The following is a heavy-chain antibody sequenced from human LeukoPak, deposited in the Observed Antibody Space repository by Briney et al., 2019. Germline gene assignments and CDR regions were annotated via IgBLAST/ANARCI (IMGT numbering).Heavy chain of an antibody. CDR1: GFTCSNAW. CDR2: IKQDGSEK. J-gene: IGHJ4*02. CDR3: ARGPYYYGSGSYYSLDY. V-gene: IGHV3-7*04. Sequence: GGSLRLSCAASGFTCSNAWMSWFRQAPGKGLEWVANIKQDGSEKYYVDSVKGRFTISRDNAKNSLYLQMNSLSAEDAAVYYCARGPYYYGSGSYYSLDYWGQGTLVTVSS. D-gene: IGHD3-10*01.